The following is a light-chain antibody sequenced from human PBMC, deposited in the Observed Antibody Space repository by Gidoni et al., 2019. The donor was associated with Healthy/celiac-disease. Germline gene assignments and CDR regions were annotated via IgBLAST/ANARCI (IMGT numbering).Light chain of an antibody. CDR2: DAS. Sequence: DIQMTQSPSSLSASVGDRVTITCRASQSISSYLNWYQQKPGKAPKLLIYDASSLQSGVPSRFSGSGSGTDFTLTISSLQPEDCATYYWQQSYSTLCSFGQGTKLEIK. V-gene: IGKV1-39*01. J-gene: IGKJ2*04. CDR1: QSISSY. CDR3: QQSYSTLCS.